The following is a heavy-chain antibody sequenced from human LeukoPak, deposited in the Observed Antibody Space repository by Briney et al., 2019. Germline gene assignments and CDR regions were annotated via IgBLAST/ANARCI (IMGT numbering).Heavy chain of an antibody. CDR2: ISSSSSTI. V-gene: IGHV3-48*01. CDR1: GFTFSSYS. J-gene: IGHJ4*02. CDR3: AGGYYYDSSGYFTGHFDY. Sequence: GGSLRLSCAASGFTFSSYSMNWVRQAPGKGLEWVSYISSSSSTIYYADSVKGRFTISRDNAKNSLYLQMNSLRAEGTAVYYCAGGYYYDSSGYFTGHFDYWGQGTLVTVSS. D-gene: IGHD3-22*01.